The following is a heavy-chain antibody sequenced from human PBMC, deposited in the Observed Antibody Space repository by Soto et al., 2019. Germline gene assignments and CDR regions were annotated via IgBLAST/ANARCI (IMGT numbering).Heavy chain of an antibody. D-gene: IGHD3-3*02. V-gene: IGHV3-48*02. Sequence: GGSLRLSCAASGFTFSSYSMNWVRQAPGKGLEWVSYISSSSSTIYYADSVKGRFTISRDNAKNSLYLQMNSLRDEDTAVYYCARDTTYLAGRPHYFDYWGQGTLVTVSS. J-gene: IGHJ4*02. CDR2: ISSSSSTI. CDR1: GFTFSSYS. CDR3: ARDTTYLAGRPHYFDY.